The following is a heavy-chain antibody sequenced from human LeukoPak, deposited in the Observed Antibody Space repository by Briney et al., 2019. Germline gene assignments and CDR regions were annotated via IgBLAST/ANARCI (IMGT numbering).Heavy chain of an antibody. Sequence: GASVKVSCKASGYTFTSYYMHWVRQAPGQGLEWMGWINPNSGGTNCAQKFQGRVTMTRDTSISTAYMELSRLRSDDTAVYYCARELQIAVAGTRAGDSSFDYWGQGTLVTVSS. CDR1: GYTFTSYY. CDR3: ARELQIAVAGTRAGDSSFDY. J-gene: IGHJ4*02. D-gene: IGHD6-19*01. V-gene: IGHV1-2*02. CDR2: INPNSGGT.